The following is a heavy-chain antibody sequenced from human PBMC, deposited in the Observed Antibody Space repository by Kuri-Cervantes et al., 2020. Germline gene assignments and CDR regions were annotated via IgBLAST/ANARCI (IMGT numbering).Heavy chain of an antibody. J-gene: IGHJ4*02. D-gene: IGHD3-16*01. CDR1: GFTISSNY. V-gene: IGHV3-53*01. CDR3: ARDRPFSY. CDR2: FYTGEST. Sequence: GESLKISCAASGFTISSNYMSWVRQAPGKGLEWVSVFYTGESTFYADSVKGRFTISRDISKNTLYLHMNNLRAEDTAVYYCARDRPFSYWGQGTLVTVSS.